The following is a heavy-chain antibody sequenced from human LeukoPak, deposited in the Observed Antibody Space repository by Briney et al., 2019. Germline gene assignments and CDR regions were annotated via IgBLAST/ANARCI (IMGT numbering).Heavy chain of an antibody. V-gene: IGHV4-4*07. CDR1: GGSISSYY. J-gene: IGHJ5*02. D-gene: IGHD2-15*01. Sequence: SETLSLTCTVSGGSISSYYWSWIRQPAGKGLEWIRRIYTSGSTNYNPSLKSRVTMSVDTSKNQFSLKLSSVTAADTAVYYCARDTPCSGGSCYLVPWFDPWGQGTLVTVSS. CDR3: ARDTPCSGGSCYLVPWFDP. CDR2: IYTSGST.